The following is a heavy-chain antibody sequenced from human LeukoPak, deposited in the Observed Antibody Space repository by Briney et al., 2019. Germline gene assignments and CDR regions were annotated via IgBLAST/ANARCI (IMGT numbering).Heavy chain of an antibody. CDR2: IKPDGTEK. Sequence: PGGSLRLSCAASGFTFSSYWMSWVRQAPGKGLEWVANIKPDGTEKYYVDSVKGRFTISRDNAKNSLYLQMNSLRAEDTAVYYCPRGVYSFDSWGQGTLVTVSS. V-gene: IGHV3-7*01. J-gene: IGHJ4*02. CDR3: PRGVYSFDS. D-gene: IGHD5/OR15-5a*01. CDR1: GFTFSSYW.